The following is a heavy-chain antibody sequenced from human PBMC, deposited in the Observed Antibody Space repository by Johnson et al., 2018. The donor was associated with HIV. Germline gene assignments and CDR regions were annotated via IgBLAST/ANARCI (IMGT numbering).Heavy chain of an antibody. CDR1: GFTFSSYW. CDR2: IKQDGSEK. Sequence: EVQLVESGGGLVQPGGSLRLSCAASGFTFSSYWMSWVRQAPGKGLEWVANIKQDGSEKYYVDSVKGRFTISRDNSKNTLYLQMNSLRAEDTAVYYCTRLPSGYSRDAFDIWGQGTMVTVSS. D-gene: IGHD5-18*01. J-gene: IGHJ3*02. CDR3: TRLPSGYSRDAFDI. V-gene: IGHV3-7*01.